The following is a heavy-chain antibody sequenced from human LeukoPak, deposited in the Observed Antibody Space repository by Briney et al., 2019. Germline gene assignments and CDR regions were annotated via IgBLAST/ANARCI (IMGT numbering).Heavy chain of an antibody. CDR3: VSSWAY. CDR1: GFTVSSNY. CDR2: IYSGGST. V-gene: IGHV3-53*01. J-gene: IGHJ4*02. Sequence: GGSLRLSCAASGFTVSSNYMSCVRQAPGKGLEWVSVIYSGGSTYYADSVKGRFTISRDNSKNTLYLQMNSLRAADTAVYYCVSSWAYWGQGTLVTVSS. D-gene: IGHD6-13*01.